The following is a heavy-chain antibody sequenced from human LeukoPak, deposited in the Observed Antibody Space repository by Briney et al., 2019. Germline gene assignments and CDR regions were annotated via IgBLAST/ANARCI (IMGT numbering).Heavy chain of an antibody. J-gene: IGHJ5*02. CDR1: GCSFTSYW. D-gene: IGHD6-13*01. CDR3: ARIRIASALFWNWFDP. CDR2: IYPGDSDT. Sequence: GGSLKISCKGSGCSFTSYWIGWVRQMPGKGLEWMGIIYPGDSDTRYSPSFQGQVTISADKSISTAYLQWSSLKASDTAMYYCARIRIASALFWNWFDPWGQGTLVTVSS. V-gene: IGHV5-51*01.